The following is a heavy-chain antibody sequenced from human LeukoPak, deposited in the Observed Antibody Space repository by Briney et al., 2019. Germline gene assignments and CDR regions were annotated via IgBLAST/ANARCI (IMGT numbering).Heavy chain of an antibody. CDR1: GFTFSSYA. Sequence: GGSLRLSCAASGFTFSSYAMSWVRQAPGKGLEWVSAISGSGGSTYYADSVKGRFTISRNNSKNTLYLQMNSLRAEDTAVYYCAKPQWELLSAFDYWGQGTLVTVSS. J-gene: IGHJ4*02. CDR3: AKPQWELLSAFDY. D-gene: IGHD1-26*01. CDR2: ISGSGGST. V-gene: IGHV3-23*01.